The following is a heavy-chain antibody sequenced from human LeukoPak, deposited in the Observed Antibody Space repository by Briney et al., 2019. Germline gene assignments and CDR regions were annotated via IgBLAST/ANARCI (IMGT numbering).Heavy chain of an antibody. CDR3: ASTLWSGDNCYFDYYYYMDV. D-gene: IGHD2-15*01. J-gene: IGHJ6*03. CDR2: ISGSGGST. Sequence: QPGGTLRLSCAASGFTFSSYDMSWVRQAPGKGLEWVSAISGSGGSTYYADSVKGRSTISRDNAKNSLYLQMNSLRAEDTAVYYCASTLWSGDNCYFDYYYYMDVWGKGTTVTISS. V-gene: IGHV3-23*01. CDR1: GFTFSSYD.